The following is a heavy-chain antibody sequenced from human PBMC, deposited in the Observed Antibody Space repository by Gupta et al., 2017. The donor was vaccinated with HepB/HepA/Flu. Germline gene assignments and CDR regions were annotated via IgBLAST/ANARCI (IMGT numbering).Heavy chain of an antibody. CDR3: ATRLGGIYSQNYYYMDV. D-gene: IGHD1-26*01. CDR2: IHYTGST. Sequence: QVQLQESGPGLVKPSETLSLTCTVSGGSISNYYWTWIRQPPGKGLEWSGYIHYTGSTNYNPSLKSRVSISADTSRSHISLKLTSVTAADTAVYFCATRLGGIYSQNYYYMDVWGKGTTVAVSS. V-gene: IGHV4-59*01. J-gene: IGHJ6*03. CDR1: GGSISNYY.